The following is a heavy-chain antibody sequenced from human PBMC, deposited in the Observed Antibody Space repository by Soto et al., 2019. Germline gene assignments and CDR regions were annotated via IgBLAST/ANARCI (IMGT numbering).Heavy chain of an antibody. V-gene: IGHV3-30-3*01. D-gene: IGHD3-10*01. J-gene: IGHJ4*02. CDR1: GFTFKSYG. Sequence: QVQLVESGGGVVQPGRSLSLSCAASGFTFKSYGFHWVRQAPGKGLEWVAVTSSDEDRKYYTDSVRGRFTISRDNSEKTVSLQMNSLRAEDTAVYYCSRGRGDGDNYCYFDLWGRGTLVTVSS. CDR3: SRGRGDGDNYCYFDL. CDR2: TSSDEDRK.